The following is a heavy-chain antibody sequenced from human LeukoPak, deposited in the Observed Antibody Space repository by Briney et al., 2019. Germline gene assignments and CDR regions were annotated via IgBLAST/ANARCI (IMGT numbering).Heavy chain of an antibody. CDR3: ARMREVVVVTSPDAFDI. CDR2: IIPIFGTA. Sequence: ASVKVSCKASGGTFSSYAISWVRQASGQGLEWMGGIIPIFGTANYAQKFQGRVTITTDESTSTAYMELSSLRSEDTAVYYCARMREVVVVTSPDAFDIWGQGTMVTVSS. V-gene: IGHV1-69*05. CDR1: GGTFSSYA. J-gene: IGHJ3*02. D-gene: IGHD2-21*02.